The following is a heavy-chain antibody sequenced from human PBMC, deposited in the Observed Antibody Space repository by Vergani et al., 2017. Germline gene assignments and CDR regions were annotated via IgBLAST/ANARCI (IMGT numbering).Heavy chain of an antibody. J-gene: IGHJ4*02. CDR2: VSGSSATP. D-gene: IGHD5-12*01. CDR1: GFSIPGYA. Sequence: EVQLLESGGGLVQPGGSLRLSCEASGFSIPGYAMSWVRQAPGKGLEWVSSVSGSSATPYYADSVKGRFIISRDNSKNTLHLQMNSLRADDTAVYYCTKGSRGYTGYFFDYWGQGTLATVSS. CDR3: TKGSRGYTGYFFDY. V-gene: IGHV3-23*01.